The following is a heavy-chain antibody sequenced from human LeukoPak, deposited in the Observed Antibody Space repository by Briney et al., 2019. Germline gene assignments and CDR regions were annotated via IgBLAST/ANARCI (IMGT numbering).Heavy chain of an antibody. V-gene: IGHV4-61*02. CDR2: IYTSGST. D-gene: IGHD2-2*01. CDR3: AREYQLPIHNWFDP. J-gene: IGHJ5*02. CDR1: GGSISSGSYY. Sequence: SETLSLTCTVSGGSISSGSYYWRWLRQPAGKGLEWIGRIYTSGSTNYNPSLKSRVTISVDTSKNQFSLKLSSVTAADTAVYYCAREYQLPIHNWFDPWGQGTLVTVSS.